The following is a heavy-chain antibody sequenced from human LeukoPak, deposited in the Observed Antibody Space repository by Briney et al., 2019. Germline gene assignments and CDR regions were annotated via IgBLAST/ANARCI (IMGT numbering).Heavy chain of an antibody. V-gene: IGHV4-59*07. Sequence: SDTLSLTCTVSGGSISSYYWSWIRQPPGKGLECIGYNYYSGSTNYNPSLKSRVIISVDTSKNQFSLKLTSVTAADTAVYYCARGLVIPGNVEYFDYWGQGTLVTVSS. J-gene: IGHJ4*02. CDR1: GGSISSYY. D-gene: IGHD3/OR15-3a*01. CDR2: NYYSGST. CDR3: ARGLVIPGNVEYFDY.